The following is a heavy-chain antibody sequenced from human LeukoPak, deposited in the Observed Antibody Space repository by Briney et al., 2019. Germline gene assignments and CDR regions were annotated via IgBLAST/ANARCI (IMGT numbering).Heavy chain of an antibody. D-gene: IGHD6-19*01. CDR2: TYYRFNWYH. Sequence: PSETLSLTCTVSGGSISSYNWSWIRQSPSRGLEWLGRTYYRFNWYHDYAVSVRSRVSVNPDTSKNQFSLQLNSVTPEDTAVYYCARFLGIGSQRYYFDSWGQGTLVTVSS. V-gene: IGHV6-1*01. J-gene: IGHJ4*02. CDR3: ARFLGIGSQRYYFDS. CDR1: GGSISSYN.